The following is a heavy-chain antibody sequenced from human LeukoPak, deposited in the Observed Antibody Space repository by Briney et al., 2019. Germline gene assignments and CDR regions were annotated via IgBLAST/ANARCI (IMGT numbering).Heavy chain of an antibody. CDR2: ISSSGSTI. CDR1: GFIFSNYA. CDR3: AELGITMIGGV. D-gene: IGHD3-10*02. Sequence: GGTLRLSCATSGFIFSNYAVNWVRQAPGKGLEWVSYISSSGSTIYYADSVKGRFTISRDNAKNSLYLQMNSLRAEDTAVYYCAELGITMIGGVWGKGTTVTISS. V-gene: IGHV3-48*03. J-gene: IGHJ6*04.